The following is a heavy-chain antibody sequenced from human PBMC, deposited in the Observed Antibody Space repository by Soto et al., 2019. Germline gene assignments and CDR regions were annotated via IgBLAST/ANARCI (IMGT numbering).Heavy chain of an antibody. V-gene: IGHV3-7*01. D-gene: IGHD3-10*01. Sequence: GGSLRLSCAASGFTFSSYWMSWVRQAPGKGLEWVANIKQDGSEKYYVDSVKGRFTISRDNAKNSLYLQMNSLRAEDTAVYYCAGSRAYGSGIFGPAGSFDIWGQGTMVTVSS. CDR2: IKQDGSEK. CDR1: GFTFSSYW. CDR3: AGSRAYGSGIFGPAGSFDI. J-gene: IGHJ3*02.